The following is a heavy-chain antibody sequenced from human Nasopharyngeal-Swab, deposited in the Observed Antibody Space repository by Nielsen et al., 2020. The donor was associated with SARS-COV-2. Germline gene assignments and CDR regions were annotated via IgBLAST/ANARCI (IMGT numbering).Heavy chain of an antibody. D-gene: IGHD1-26*01. V-gene: IGHV3-48*04. CDR2: ISSSSSTI. CDR1: GFTFSSYS. Sequence: GGSLRLSCAASGFTFSSYSMNWVRQAPGKGLEWVSYISSSSSTIYYADSVKGRFTISRDNAKNSLYLQMNSLRAGDTAVYYCAREGRWELPVPFDYWGQGTLVTVSS. CDR3: AREGRWELPVPFDY. J-gene: IGHJ4*02.